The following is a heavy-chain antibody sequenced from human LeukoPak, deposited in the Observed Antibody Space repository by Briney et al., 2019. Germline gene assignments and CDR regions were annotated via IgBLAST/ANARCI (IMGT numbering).Heavy chain of an antibody. J-gene: IGHJ4*02. V-gene: IGHV5-51*01. Sequence: GESLKISCKGSGYSFTSYWIGWVRQMPGKGLEWMGIIYPGDSDTRYSPSFQGQVTISADKSISTAYLQWSSLKASDTAMYYCVRQSSGWSRYFDFWGQGTLVTVSS. CDR2: IYPGDSDT. CDR1: GYSFTSYW. CDR3: VRQSSGWSRYFDF. D-gene: IGHD6-19*01.